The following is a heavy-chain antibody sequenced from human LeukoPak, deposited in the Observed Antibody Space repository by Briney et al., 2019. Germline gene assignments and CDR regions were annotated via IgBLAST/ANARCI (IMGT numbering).Heavy chain of an antibody. V-gene: IGHV4-59*01. CDR2: IYYSGST. CDR1: GGSISSYY. J-gene: IGHJ4*02. CDR3: AREARNYFDY. Sequence: SETLSLTCTVSGGSISSYYWSWIRQPPGKGLEWIGYIYYSGSTNYNPSLKSRVTISVDTSKNQFSLKPSSVTAADTAVYYCAREARNYFDYWGQGTLVTVSS. D-gene: IGHD5-12*01.